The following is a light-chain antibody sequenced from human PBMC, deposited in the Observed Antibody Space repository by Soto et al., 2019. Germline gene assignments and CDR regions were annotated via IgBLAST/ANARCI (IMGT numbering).Light chain of an antibody. J-gene: IGKJ1*01. CDR2: DAS. V-gene: IGKV3-11*01. CDR1: ESVSAN. Sequence: EIEMTQSPATLSLAPGERATLSCRASESVSANLAWYQQKAGQAPRLLIYDASKRATGIPARFSGSGSGTDFSLTISSLQPKDFAFYYCQQRINSPWTFGQGTK. CDR3: QQRINSPWT.